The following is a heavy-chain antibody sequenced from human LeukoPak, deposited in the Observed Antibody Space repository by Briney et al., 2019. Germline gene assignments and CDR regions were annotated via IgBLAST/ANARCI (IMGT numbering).Heavy chain of an antibody. CDR1: GCTFRCDG. Sequence: GGSLRLSCAPSGCTFRCDGWTWDRQAPGKGLEWVSAISGGDGSTYYADSVKGRFTISRDNSKNTLYLQMNSLRAEDTAIYYCAKTVKTSMAFLSPEIWGQGTLVTVSS. V-gene: IGHV3-23*01. D-gene: IGHD2/OR15-2a*01. J-gene: IGHJ4*02. CDR3: AKTVKTSMAFLSPEI. CDR2: ISGGDGST.